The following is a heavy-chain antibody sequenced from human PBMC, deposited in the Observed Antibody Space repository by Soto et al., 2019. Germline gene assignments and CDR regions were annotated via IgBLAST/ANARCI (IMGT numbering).Heavy chain of an antibody. Sequence: ASVKVSCTASGYTFTSYGISWVRQAPGQGLEWMGWISAYNGNTNYAQKLQGRVTMTTDTSTSTAYMELRSLRSDDTAVYYCARPRAGSSWYYFDYWGQGTLVTVSS. J-gene: IGHJ4*02. CDR1: GYTFTSYG. D-gene: IGHD6-13*01. V-gene: IGHV1-18*01. CDR2: ISAYNGNT. CDR3: ARPRAGSSWYYFDY.